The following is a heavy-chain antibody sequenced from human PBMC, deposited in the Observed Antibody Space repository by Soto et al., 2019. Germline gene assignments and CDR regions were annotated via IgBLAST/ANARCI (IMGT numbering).Heavy chain of an antibody. V-gene: IGHV4-4*02. J-gene: IGHJ4*02. Sequence: QVQLQESGPGLVKPSGTLSLTCAVSGGSISSSNWWSWVRQPPGKGLEWIGEIYHSGSTNYNPSLKTRVPISVDKSKTQFSPKLSSVTAADTAVYYCARAAMGGSSSPFDYWGQGTLVTVSS. D-gene: IGHD6-13*01. CDR3: ARAAMGGSSSPFDY. CDR2: IYHSGST. CDR1: GGSISSSNW.